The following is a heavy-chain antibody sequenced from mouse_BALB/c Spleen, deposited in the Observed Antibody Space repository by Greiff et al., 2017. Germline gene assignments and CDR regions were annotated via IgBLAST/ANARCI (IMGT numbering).Heavy chain of an antibody. J-gene: IGHJ2*01. Sequence: EVNVVESGGGLVKPGGSLKLSCAASGFAFSSYDMSWVRQTPEKRLEWVAYISSGGGSTYYPDTVKGRFTISRDNAKNTLYLQMSSLKSEDTAMYYCARHVGYDYGDYWGQGTTLTVSS. V-gene: IGHV5-12-1*01. CDR1: GFAFSSYD. CDR3: ARHVGYDYGDY. CDR2: ISSGGGST. D-gene: IGHD2-4*01.